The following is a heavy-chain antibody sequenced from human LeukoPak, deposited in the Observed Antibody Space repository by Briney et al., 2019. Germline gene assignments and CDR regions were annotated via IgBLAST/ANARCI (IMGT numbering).Heavy chain of an antibody. Sequence: PGGSLRLSCAASGFTFSSYSMNWVRQAPGKGLEWVSSISSSSSYIYYADSVKGRFTISRDNAKNSLYLQMNSLRAEDTAVYYCAREDAGSLGGFDYWGQGTLVTVSS. J-gene: IGHJ4*02. D-gene: IGHD1-26*01. V-gene: IGHV3-21*01. CDR3: AREDAGSLGGFDY. CDR1: GFTFSSYS. CDR2: ISSSSSYI.